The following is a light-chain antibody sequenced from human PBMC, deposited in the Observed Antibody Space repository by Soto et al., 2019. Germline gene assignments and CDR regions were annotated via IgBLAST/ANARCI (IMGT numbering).Light chain of an antibody. Sequence: QSALTQPASVSVSPRQSITISCTGTNSDVGSYNLVSWFQQHPGKAPKLVIYEVTKRPSGVSDRFSGSKSGNMASLTISGLQAEDEADYYCFSYAGESVYVFGTGTKLTVL. CDR1: NSDVGSYNL. J-gene: IGLJ1*01. V-gene: IGLV2-23*02. CDR2: EVT. CDR3: FSYAGESVYV.